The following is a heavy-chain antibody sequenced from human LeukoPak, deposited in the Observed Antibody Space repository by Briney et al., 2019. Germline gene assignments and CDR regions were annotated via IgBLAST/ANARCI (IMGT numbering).Heavy chain of an antibody. CDR2: ISGSGAST. Sequence: GGSLRLSCLTSGFTLSTNAMSWVRQAPGKGLEWISGISGSGASTYYADSVKGRFTISRDDSRNTLYLQMNSLRGDDTAVYYCAKDVGKWESLHFFDYWGQGTLATVSS. J-gene: IGHJ4*02. D-gene: IGHD1-26*01. CDR1: GFTLSTNA. CDR3: AKDVGKWESLHFFDY. V-gene: IGHV3-23*01.